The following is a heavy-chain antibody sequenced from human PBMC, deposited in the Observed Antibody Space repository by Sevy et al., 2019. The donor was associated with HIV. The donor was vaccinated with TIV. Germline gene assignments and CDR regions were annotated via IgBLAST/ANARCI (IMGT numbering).Heavy chain of an antibody. CDR1: GGSISSYY. V-gene: IGHV4-59*01. Sequence: SETLSLTCTVSGGSISSYYWSRIRQPPGKGLEWIGYLHYSGSTNYNPSLKSRVTISIDTSKNQFSLKLSSVTAADTAVYYCARSESYATTLDLWGRGTLVTVSS. D-gene: IGHD2-15*01. CDR3: ARSESYATTLDL. J-gene: IGHJ2*01. CDR2: LHYSGST.